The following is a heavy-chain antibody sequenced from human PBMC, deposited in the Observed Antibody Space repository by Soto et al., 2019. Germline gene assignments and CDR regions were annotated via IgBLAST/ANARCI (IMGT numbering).Heavy chain of an antibody. CDR1: GGPISSYY. Sequence: PWETLPLPCTLSGGPISSYYWSWIRHPPGKGLEWIGYIYYSVSTNYNPSLKSRVTISVDTSMNQFSLKLTSVTAADTAAYYCAREGGSYYHYGMDVWGQGTTVTVSS. V-gene: IGHV4-59*01. J-gene: IGHJ6*02. CDR2: IYYSVST. CDR3: AREGGSYYHYGMDV. D-gene: IGHD2-15*01.